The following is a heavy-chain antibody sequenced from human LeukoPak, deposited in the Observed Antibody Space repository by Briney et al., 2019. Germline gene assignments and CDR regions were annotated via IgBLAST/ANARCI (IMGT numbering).Heavy chain of an antibody. Sequence: GGSLRLSCAASGFTFSSYEMNWVRQAPGEGLEWVSYISSSGSTIYYADSVKGRFTISRDNAKNSLYLQMNSLRAEDTAVYYCARDPYNGYYGDDYYYYMDVWGKGTTVTISS. D-gene: IGHD4-17*01. CDR2: ISSSGSTI. V-gene: IGHV3-48*03. J-gene: IGHJ6*03. CDR1: GFTFSSYE. CDR3: ARDPYNGYYGDDYYYYMDV.